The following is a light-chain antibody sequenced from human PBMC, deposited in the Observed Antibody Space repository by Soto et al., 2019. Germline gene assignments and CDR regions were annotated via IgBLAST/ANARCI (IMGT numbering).Light chain of an antibody. V-gene: IGKV3-15*01. CDR3: QQYNDWLGT. CDR2: GAS. J-gene: IGKJ1*01. Sequence: EIVMTQSPATLSVSPGERATLSCRASRSVSRNLAWYQQKPGQAPRLLIYGASTRATGIPARFSGSGSGTEFTLTISSLQSEEFAVYYCQQYNDWLGTFGQGTKVEIK. CDR1: RSVSRN.